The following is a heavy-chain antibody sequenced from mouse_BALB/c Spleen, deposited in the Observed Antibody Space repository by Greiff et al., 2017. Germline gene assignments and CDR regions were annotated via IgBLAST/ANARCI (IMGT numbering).Heavy chain of an antibody. CDR2: ISDGGSYT. V-gene: IGHV5-4*02. Sequence: EVQLVESGGGLVKPGGSLKLSCAASGFTFSDYYMYWVRQTPEKRLEWVATISDGGSYTYYPDSVKGRFTISRDNAKNNLYLQMSSLKSEDTAMYYCARERRSTRTLCSFAYWGQGTLVTVSA. J-gene: IGHJ3*01. CDR3: ARERRSTRTLCSFAY. D-gene: IGHD2-13*01. CDR1: GFTFSDYY.